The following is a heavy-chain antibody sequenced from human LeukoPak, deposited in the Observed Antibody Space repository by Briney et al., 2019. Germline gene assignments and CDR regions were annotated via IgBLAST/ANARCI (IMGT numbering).Heavy chain of an antibody. CDR3: AKDPRVGSRVATPCH. Sequence: AGSLCLYCAASGFTFSSYDMSWVRQAQGKGLEWVSAISGSGGSTYYADSVKGRFTISRDNSKSTLFLQMNSLRAEDTAVYYCAKDPRVGSRVATPCHWGQGTLVTVSS. J-gene: IGHJ4*02. CDR1: GFTFSSYD. V-gene: IGHV3-23*01. CDR2: ISGSGGST. D-gene: IGHD3-10*01.